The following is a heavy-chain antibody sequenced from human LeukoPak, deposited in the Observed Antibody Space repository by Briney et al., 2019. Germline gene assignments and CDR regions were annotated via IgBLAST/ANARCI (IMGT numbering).Heavy chain of an antibody. CDR2: ISSSSSYI. CDR1: GFTFSSYS. CDR3: ARDSAYYDFWSGSGGIDY. Sequence: GGSLRLSCAASGFTFSSYSMNWVRQAPGKGLEWVSSISSSSSYIYYADSVKGRFTISRDNAKNSLYLQMNSLRAEDTVVYYCARDSAYYDFWSGSGGIDYWGQGTLVTVSS. D-gene: IGHD3-3*01. J-gene: IGHJ4*02. V-gene: IGHV3-21*01.